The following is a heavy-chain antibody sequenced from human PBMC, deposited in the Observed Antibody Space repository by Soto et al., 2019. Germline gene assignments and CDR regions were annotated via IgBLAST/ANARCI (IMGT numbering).Heavy chain of an antibody. CDR2: INPNSGGT. D-gene: IGHD5-18*01. CDR3: ARAEGRLWLRSWYFDL. Sequence: ASVKVSCKASGYTFTGYYMHWVRQAPGQGLEWMGWINPNSGGTNYAQKFQGRVTMTRDTSISTAYMELSRLRPDDTAVYYCARAEGRLWLRSWYFDLWGRGTLVTVSS. V-gene: IGHV1-2*02. J-gene: IGHJ2*01. CDR1: GYTFTGYY.